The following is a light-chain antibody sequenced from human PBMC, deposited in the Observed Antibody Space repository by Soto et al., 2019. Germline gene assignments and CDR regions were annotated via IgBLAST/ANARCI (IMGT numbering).Light chain of an antibody. CDR2: EVS. V-gene: IGLV2-14*01. CDR3: SSHTSSTIDHV. J-gene: IGLJ1*01. CDR1: SSDVGGYNY. Sequence: QSALTQPASVSGSPGQSITISCTGTSSDVGGYNYVSWYQQHPGKAPKLMIYEVSNRPSGVSNRFSGSKSGNTASLTISGLHAEDEADYSCSSHTSSTIDHVFGTGTKLTVL.